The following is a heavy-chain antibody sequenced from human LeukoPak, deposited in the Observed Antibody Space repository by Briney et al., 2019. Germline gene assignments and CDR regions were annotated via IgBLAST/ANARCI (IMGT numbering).Heavy chain of an antibody. J-gene: IGHJ4*02. V-gene: IGHV3-7*01. CDR2: IKQDGSEK. D-gene: IGHD6-13*01. CDR3: ARVSSWYGNLDY. CDR1: GFTFSGYW. Sequence: GGSLRLSCAASGFTFSGYWMSWVRQAPGKGLEWVANIKQDGSEKYYVDSVKGRFTISRDNAKNSLYLQMNSLRAEDTAVYYCARVSSWYGNLDYWGQGTLVTVSS.